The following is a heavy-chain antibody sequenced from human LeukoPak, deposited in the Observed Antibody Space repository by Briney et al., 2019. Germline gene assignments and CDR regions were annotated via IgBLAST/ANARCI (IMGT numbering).Heavy chain of an antibody. V-gene: IGHV4-39*07. CDR3: ARNRNPHPPGYSSGWYDY. CDR2: IYYSGST. J-gene: IGHJ4*02. Sequence: TSETLSLTCTVSGGSISSSSSYWGWIRQPPGKGLEWIGNIYYSGSTYYSPSLKSRVTISVDTSKNQFSLKLSSVTAADTAVYYCARNRNPHPPGYSSGWYDYWGQGTLVTVSS. D-gene: IGHD6-19*01. CDR1: GGSISSSSSY.